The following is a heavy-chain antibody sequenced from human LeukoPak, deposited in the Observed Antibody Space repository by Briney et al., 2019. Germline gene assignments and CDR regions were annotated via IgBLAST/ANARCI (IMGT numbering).Heavy chain of an antibody. CDR2: IYYSRST. CDR1: GGSISSSSYY. J-gene: IGHJ1*01. Sequence: PSETLSLTCTVSGGSISSSSYYWGWIRKPPGKGLEWIGSIYYSRSTYYNRSRQSRVTISVDQSQNVFSLEQSSVTAPDTPVYYCAIDGRGGIREAGIGWGQGTPVTVSS. D-gene: IGHD1-14*01. CDR3: AIDGRGGIREAGIG. V-gene: IGHV4-39*01.